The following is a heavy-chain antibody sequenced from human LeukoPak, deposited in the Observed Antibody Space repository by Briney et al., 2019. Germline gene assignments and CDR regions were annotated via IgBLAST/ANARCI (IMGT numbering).Heavy chain of an antibody. V-gene: IGHV5-51*01. CDR1: GYTFTIYW. CDR3: ARVDTVTSGGGH. J-gene: IGHJ4*02. CDR2: IYPGDSEP. Sequence: GESLKISCKTSGYTFTIYWIGWVRQMPGKGLEWMGIIYPGDSEPRYSPSFQGQVTISGDKSISTAYLQWSSLKASDTAMYFCARVDTVTSGGGHWGQGTLVTVSS. D-gene: IGHD4-17*01.